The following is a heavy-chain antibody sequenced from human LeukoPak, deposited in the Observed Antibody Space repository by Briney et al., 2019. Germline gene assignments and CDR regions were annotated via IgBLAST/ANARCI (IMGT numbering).Heavy chain of an antibody. V-gene: IGHV3-43*01. D-gene: IGHD5-18*01. Sequence: GGSLRLSCATPGFNFDRYTIHWVRQAPGKGLEWVSLAGWAGGTTYYSDSVRGRFTISRDSGKNSVYLQMNSLTTDDTAFYFCAKELDTMFFDYWGQGALVTVST. CDR3: AKELDTMFFDY. CDR2: AGWAGGTT. CDR1: GFNFDRYT. J-gene: IGHJ4*02.